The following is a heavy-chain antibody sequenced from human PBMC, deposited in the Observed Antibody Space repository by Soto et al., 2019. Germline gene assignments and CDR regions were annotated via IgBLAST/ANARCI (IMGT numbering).Heavy chain of an antibody. CDR2: IKQDGSQK. D-gene: IGHD3-22*01. J-gene: IGHJ3*02. Sequence: PGGSLRLSCAASGFTFSNYWMSWVRQAPGKGLEWVANIKQDGSQKWYVDSVKGRFTISRDNAKNSLYLQMNSLRAEDTAVYYCARGDYYDTSGPFSEAFDIWGRGTLVTVSS. CDR1: GFTFSNYW. CDR3: ARGDYYDTSGPFSEAFDI. V-gene: IGHV3-7*04.